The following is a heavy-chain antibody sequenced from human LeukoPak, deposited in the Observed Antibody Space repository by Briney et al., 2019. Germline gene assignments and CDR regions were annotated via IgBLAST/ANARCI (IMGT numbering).Heavy chain of an antibody. J-gene: IGHJ5*02. CDR2: INAGNGNT. V-gene: IGHV1-3*01. CDR1: GYTFTSYA. Sequence: GASVKVSCKASGYTFTSYAMHWVRQAPGQRLEWMGWINAGNGNTKYSQKFQGRVTITRDTSASTAYMELSSLRSENTAVYYCVRDRSSGWEGNWFDPWGQGTLVTVSS. D-gene: IGHD6-19*01. CDR3: VRDRSSGWEGNWFDP.